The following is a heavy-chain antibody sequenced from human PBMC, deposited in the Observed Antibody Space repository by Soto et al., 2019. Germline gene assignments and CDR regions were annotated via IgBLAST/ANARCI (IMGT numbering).Heavy chain of an antibody. V-gene: IGHV5-51*01. D-gene: IGHD3-10*01. CDR3: AGGGVRGVITRTRDYYGMDV. CDR1: GYSFTSYW. CDR2: IYPGDSDT. Sequence: PGESLKISCQGSGYSFTSYWIGWVRQMPGKGLECKGIIYPGDSDTRYSPSFQGQVTISADKSISTASLQWSSLKASDTAMYYCAGGGVRGVITRTRDYYGMDVWGQGTTVTVSS. J-gene: IGHJ6*02.